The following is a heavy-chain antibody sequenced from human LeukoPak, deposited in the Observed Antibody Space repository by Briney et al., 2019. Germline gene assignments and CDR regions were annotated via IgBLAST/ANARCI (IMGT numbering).Heavy chain of an antibody. CDR1: GYTFTSYA. V-gene: IGHV1-3*01. Sequence: ASVKVSCKASGYTFTSYAMHCVRQAPGQRLEWMGWINAGNGNTKYSQKFQGRVTITRDTSASTAYMELSSLRSEDTAVYYCASHTMVRGVNIWDHYYYDYGMDVWGKGTTVTVSS. CDR2: INAGNGNT. CDR3: ASHTMVRGVNIWDHYYYDYGMDV. D-gene: IGHD3-10*01. J-gene: IGHJ6*04.